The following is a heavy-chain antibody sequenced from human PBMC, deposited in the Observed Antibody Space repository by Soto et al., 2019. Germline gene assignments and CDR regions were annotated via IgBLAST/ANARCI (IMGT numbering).Heavy chain of an antibody. CDR1: GFAFSNYW. CDR2: INSDDSST. CDR3: ARGYNTNWYNWFDT. D-gene: IGHD1-20*01. V-gene: IGHV3-74*01. J-gene: IGHJ5*02. Sequence: GGPLRLSCAACGFAFSNYWMHWVRETPGKGLVWVSRINSDDSSTDYADSVKGRFTISRDNAKNTLYLHMNSLRAEDTAVYYCARGYNTNWYNWFDTCGQGTLVTVSS.